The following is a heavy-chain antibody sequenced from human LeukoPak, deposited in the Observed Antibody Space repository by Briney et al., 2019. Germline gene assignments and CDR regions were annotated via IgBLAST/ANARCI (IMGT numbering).Heavy chain of an antibody. V-gene: IGHV3-11*01. D-gene: IGHD3-9*01. Sequence: GGSLTLSCAASGFTFSDYYMNWIRQAPGKGLEWVSYISSSGSTIYYADSVKGRFTIPRDNAKNSLYLQMNSLKAEDTAVYYCARTPYYDILTGYHDPYYFDYWGQGTLVTVSS. CDR2: ISSSGSTI. CDR1: GFTFSDYY. J-gene: IGHJ4*02. CDR3: ARTPYYDILTGYHDPYYFDY.